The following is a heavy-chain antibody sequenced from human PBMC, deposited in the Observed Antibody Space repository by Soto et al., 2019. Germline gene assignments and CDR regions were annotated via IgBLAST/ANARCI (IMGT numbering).Heavy chain of an antibody. CDR2: LCGSGGST. D-gene: IGHD4-4*01. CDR1: RITFSSSA. CDR3: AEVSRRNSNYNWLEP. Sequence: GGTLSLPCAASRITFSSSALSWVRQATGKGLEWVSALCGSGGSTYYAASVKGRCTISRVNSKNTLYLQMNTLRAEDTAIEYCAEVSRRNSNYNWLEPWRQGFRVTV. V-gene: IGHV3-23*01. J-gene: IGHJ5*01.